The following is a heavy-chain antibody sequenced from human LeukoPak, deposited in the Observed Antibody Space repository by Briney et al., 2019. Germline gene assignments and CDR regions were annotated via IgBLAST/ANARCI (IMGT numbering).Heavy chain of an antibody. D-gene: IGHD3-3*01. CDR2: INHSGST. J-gene: IGHJ5*02. V-gene: IGHV4-34*01. CDR3: AEAQTSHTYYDFWSGPKKSWFDP. CDR1: GGSFSGYY. Sequence: SETLSLTRAVYGGSFSGYYWSWIRQPPGKGLEWIGEINHSGSTNYNPSLKSRVSISVDTSKNQFSLKLSSVTAADTAVYYCAEAQTSHTYYDFWSGPKKSWFDPWGQGTLVTVSS.